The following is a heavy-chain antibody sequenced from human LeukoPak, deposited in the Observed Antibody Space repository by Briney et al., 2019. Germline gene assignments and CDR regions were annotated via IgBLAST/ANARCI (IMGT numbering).Heavy chain of an antibody. CDR3: AKPHFYTMDTVVTFAAIDY. V-gene: IGHV3-7*01. Sequence: GGSLRLSCAASGFTFSNYWMSWVRQAPGKGLEWVANIKQDGSEKYYVDSVKGRFTVSRDNAKHSLYLQMNSLRAEDTAVYYCAKPHFYTMDTVVTFAAIDYWGQGTLVTVSS. D-gene: IGHD4-23*01. CDR2: IKQDGSEK. CDR1: GFTFSNYW. J-gene: IGHJ4*02.